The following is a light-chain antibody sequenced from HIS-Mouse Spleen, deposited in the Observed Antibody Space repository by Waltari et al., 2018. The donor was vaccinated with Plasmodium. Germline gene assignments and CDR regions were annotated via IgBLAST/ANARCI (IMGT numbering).Light chain of an antibody. CDR3: QQYNNWSFT. J-gene: IGKJ3*01. Sequence: EIVMTQSPATLSVSPGERATLSCRASQSVSSNLAWYQQKPGQAPRILIYGASTRATGIPARFSGSRSGTECTHTISSLQSEDFAVYYCQQYNNWSFTFGPGTKVEI. CDR2: GAS. V-gene: IGKV3-15*01. CDR1: QSVSSN.